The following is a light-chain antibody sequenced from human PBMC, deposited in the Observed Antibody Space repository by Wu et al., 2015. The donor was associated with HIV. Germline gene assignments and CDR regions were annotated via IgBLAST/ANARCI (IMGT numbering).Light chain of an antibody. CDR3: QHYGASPPT. CDR1: QSVRSY. V-gene: IGKV3-20*01. CDR2: GAS. Sequence: EIVLTQSPGTLSLFPGERATLSCRASQSVRSYLAWYQHKPGQAPRLLVYGASSRAPGIPERFSGSGSGTDFSLTVSRLEPEDLAVYYCQHYGASPPTFGQGTKVEVK. J-gene: IGKJ1*01.